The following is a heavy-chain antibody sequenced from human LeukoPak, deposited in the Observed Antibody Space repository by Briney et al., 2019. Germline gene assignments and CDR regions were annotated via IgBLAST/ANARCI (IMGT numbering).Heavy chain of an antibody. V-gene: IGHV3-21*01. D-gene: IGHD3-22*01. CDR2: ISSSSSYI. Sequence: GGSLRLSCAASGFTFSSYSMNWVRQAPGKGLEWVSSISSSSSYIYYADSVKGRFTISRDNAKNSLYLQMNSLRAEDTAVYYCAREGNYYDSSGSPYCFDYWGQGTLVTVSS. CDR3: AREGNYYDSSGSPYCFDY. J-gene: IGHJ4*02. CDR1: GFTFSSYS.